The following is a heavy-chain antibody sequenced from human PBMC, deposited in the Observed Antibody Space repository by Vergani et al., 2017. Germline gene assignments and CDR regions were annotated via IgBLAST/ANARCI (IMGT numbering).Heavy chain of an antibody. Sequence: QVQLQESGPGLVKPSETLSLTCTVSGGSVSSGSYYWSWIRQPAGKGLEWIGRISSSGSTNYNPSLKSRVTFSVDTSKNQFSLKLTSVTAADTAVYYCARASSGTPPDYWGQGTLVTISS. CDR1: GGSVSSGSYY. D-gene: IGHD2/OR15-2a*01. J-gene: IGHJ4*02. V-gene: IGHV4-61*02. CDR3: ARASSGTPPDY. CDR2: ISSSGST.